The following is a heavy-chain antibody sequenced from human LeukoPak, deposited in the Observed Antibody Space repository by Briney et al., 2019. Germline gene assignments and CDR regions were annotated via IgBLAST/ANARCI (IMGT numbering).Heavy chain of an antibody. D-gene: IGHD5-12*01. CDR3: AKGQLEKRYGYSGYDSSAFDI. V-gene: IGHV3-21*04. CDR1: GFTFSSYS. J-gene: IGHJ3*02. CDR2: ISSSSSYI. Sequence: GGSLRLSCAASGFTFSSYSMNWVRQAPGKGLEWVSSISSSSSYIYYADSVKGRFTISRDNAKNSLYLQMNSLRAEDTAVYYCAKGQLEKRYGYSGYDSSAFDIWGQGTVVIVS.